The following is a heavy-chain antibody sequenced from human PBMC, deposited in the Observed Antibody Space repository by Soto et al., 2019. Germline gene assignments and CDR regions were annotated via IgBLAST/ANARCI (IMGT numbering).Heavy chain of an antibody. Sequence: GGSLRLSCAASGFTFSSYAMSWVRQAPGKGLEWVSAISGSGGSTYYADSVKGRFTISRGNSKNTLYLQMNSLRAEDTAVYYCAKDLNNYDFWSGYYTGGYVDYWGQGTLVTVSS. CDR1: GFTFSSYA. CDR3: AKDLNNYDFWSGYYTGGYVDY. J-gene: IGHJ4*02. D-gene: IGHD3-3*01. V-gene: IGHV3-23*01. CDR2: ISGSGGST.